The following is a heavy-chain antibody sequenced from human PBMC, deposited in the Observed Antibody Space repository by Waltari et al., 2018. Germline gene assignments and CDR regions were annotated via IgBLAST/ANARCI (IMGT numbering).Heavy chain of an antibody. CDR1: GFTFSSYA. Sequence: VQLLESGGGLVQPGGSLRLSCAASGFTFSSYAMSWVRQAPGKGLEWIGSIYHSGSTYYNPSLKSRVTISVDTSKNQFSLKLSSVTAADTAVYYCARQEQLVYYYYGMDVWGQGTTVTVSS. V-gene: IGHV4-38-2*01. J-gene: IGHJ6*02. CDR3: ARQEQLVYYYYGMDV. D-gene: IGHD6-6*01. CDR2: IYHSGST.